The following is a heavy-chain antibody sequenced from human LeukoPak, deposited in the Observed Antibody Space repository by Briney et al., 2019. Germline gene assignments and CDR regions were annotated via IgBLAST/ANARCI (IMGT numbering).Heavy chain of an antibody. CDR1: GGSISSNSYY. J-gene: IGHJ4*02. Sequence: PSETPSLTCTVSGGSISSNSYYWGWIRLPPGKGLEWIGHIYYSGSTYYNPSLKSRVTISVDTSKNQFSLKLSSVTAADTAVYYCARWSRLGYCSGGSCSGGVDYWGQGTLVTVSS. CDR2: IYYSGST. D-gene: IGHD2-15*01. CDR3: ARWSRLGYCSGGSCSGGVDY. V-gene: IGHV4-39*01.